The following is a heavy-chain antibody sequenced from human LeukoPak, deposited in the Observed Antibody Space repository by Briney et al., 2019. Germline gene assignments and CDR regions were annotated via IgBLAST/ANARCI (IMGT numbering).Heavy chain of an antibody. V-gene: IGHV4-59*01. D-gene: IGHD2-2*01. CDR1: GGSISSYY. Sequence: KPSETLSLTFTVSGGSISSYYWSWIRQPPGKGLEWIGYIYYSGSTNYNPSLKSRVTISVDTSKNQFSLKLSSVTAADTAVYYCARGNGWVCSSTSCYNWFDPWGQGTLVTVSS. CDR2: IYYSGST. CDR3: ARGNGWVCSSTSCYNWFDP. J-gene: IGHJ5*02.